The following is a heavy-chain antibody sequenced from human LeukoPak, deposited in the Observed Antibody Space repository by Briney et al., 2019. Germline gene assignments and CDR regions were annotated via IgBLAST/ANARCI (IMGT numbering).Heavy chain of an antibody. CDR2: IYHSGST. D-gene: IGHD3-22*01. V-gene: IGHV4-39*07. CDR3: ARENDSSGYPAYYFDY. J-gene: IGHJ4*02. CDR1: GGSISSGSYY. Sequence: PSETLSLTCTVSGGSISSGSYYWGWIRQPPGKGLEWIGSIYHSGSTYYNPSLKSRVTISVDTSKNQFSLKLSSVTAADTAVYYCARENDSSGYPAYYFDYWGQGTLVTVSS.